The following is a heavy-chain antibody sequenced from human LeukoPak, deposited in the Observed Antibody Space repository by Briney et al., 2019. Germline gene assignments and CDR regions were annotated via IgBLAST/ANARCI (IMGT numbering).Heavy chain of an antibody. J-gene: IGHJ4*02. V-gene: IGHV1-2*02. CDR1: GYTFTNYY. CDR2: INPNSGDT. D-gene: IGHD3-16*01. Sequence: ASVKVSCKASGYTFTNYYIHWVRQAPGQGLEWVGWINPNSGDTNYAQKLQGRVTMTRDTSIITAFMELSRLTSDDTAVHYCARVVSGGVIWAYWGQGTLVTVSS. CDR3: ARVVSGGVIWAY.